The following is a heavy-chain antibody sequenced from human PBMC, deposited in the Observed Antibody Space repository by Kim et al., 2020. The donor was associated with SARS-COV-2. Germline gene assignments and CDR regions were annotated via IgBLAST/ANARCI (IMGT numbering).Heavy chain of an antibody. V-gene: IGHV5-10-1*01. CDR2: IDPS. Sequence: GESLKISCKGSGYSFTSYLINWVRQMPGKGLEWMGRIDPSDNSPSFQGHVTISADKSINTAYLQWTSLKASDTAIYYCARRGGTGTHDMVDIWGQGT. D-gene: IGHD1-1*01. CDR1: GYSFTSYL. CDR3: ARRGGTGTHDMVDI. J-gene: IGHJ3*02.